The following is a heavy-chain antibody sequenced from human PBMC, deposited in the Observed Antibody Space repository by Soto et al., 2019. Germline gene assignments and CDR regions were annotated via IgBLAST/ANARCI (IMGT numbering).Heavy chain of an antibody. CDR1: GYYFSQHW. CDR2: IFPRDSDT. CDR3: ARIDIVPDL. V-gene: IGHV5-51*01. J-gene: IGHJ5*02. D-gene: IGHD2-15*01. Sequence: GESLKISCQGSGYYFSQHWVAWVRQMPGKGLEWMGNIFPRDSDTRYSPSFEGQVTISADKSTSTAYLQWSSLKAADTAIYYRARIDIVPDLWGQGTLVTVS.